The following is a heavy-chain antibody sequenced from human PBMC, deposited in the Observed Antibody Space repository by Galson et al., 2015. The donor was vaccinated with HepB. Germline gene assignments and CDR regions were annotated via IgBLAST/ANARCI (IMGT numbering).Heavy chain of an antibody. D-gene: IGHD2-15*01. CDR1: GYTFTGYH. CDR3: ARAIEDYYYGMDV. V-gene: IGHV1-2*02. CDR2: INPTSGGT. Sequence: SVKVSCKASGYTFTGYHMHWVRQAPGQGLEWMGWINPTSGGTNYAQKFQDRVTMTRDTSISTAYMELSRLRSDDTAVYYCARAIEDYYYGMDVWGQGTTVTVSS. J-gene: IGHJ6*02.